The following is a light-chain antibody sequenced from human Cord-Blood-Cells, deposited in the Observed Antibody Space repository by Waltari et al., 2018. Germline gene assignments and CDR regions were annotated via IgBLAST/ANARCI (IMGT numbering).Light chain of an antibody. Sequence: VLTLPPSPSGTPGRRVTTPCSGSRSNIGSNYAYWYQQLPGPAPKLLIYRNNHLPSGVPDRFSGSKSGASDSLAVSGLRSEDEADYYCAAWDGSLRGVFGGGTKLTVL. CDR2: RNN. CDR3: AAWDGSLRGV. J-gene: IGLJ3*02. CDR1: RSNIGSNY. V-gene: IGLV1-47*01.